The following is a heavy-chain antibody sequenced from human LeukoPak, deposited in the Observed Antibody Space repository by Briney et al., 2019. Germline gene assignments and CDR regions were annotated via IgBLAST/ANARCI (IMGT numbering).Heavy chain of an antibody. J-gene: IGHJ6*02. CDR2: IWYDGSNK. D-gene: IGHD6-19*01. CDR1: GFTFSSYG. Sequence: GRSLRLSCAASGFTFSSYGMHWVRQAPGKGLEWVAVIWYDGSNKYYADSVKGRFTISRDNSKNTPYLQMNSLRAEDTAVYYCARESGNGYSSGWYPYYYYGMDVWGQGTTVTVSS. V-gene: IGHV3-33*01. CDR3: ARESGNGYSSGWYPYYYYGMDV.